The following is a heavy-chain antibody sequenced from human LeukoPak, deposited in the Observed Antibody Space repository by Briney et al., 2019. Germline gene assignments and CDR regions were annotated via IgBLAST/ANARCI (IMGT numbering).Heavy chain of an antibody. J-gene: IGHJ4*02. D-gene: IGHD5-18*01. CDR1: GFTFGDYA. Sequence: GGSLRLSCTASGFTFGDYAMSWFRQAPGKGLEWVGFIRSKAYGGTTEYAASVKGRFTISRDDSKSIAYLQMNSLKTEDTAVYYCTIFPDLVDTAMAVGYWGQGTLVTVSS. V-gene: IGHV3-49*03. CDR3: TIFPDLVDTAMAVGY. CDR2: IRSKAYGGTT.